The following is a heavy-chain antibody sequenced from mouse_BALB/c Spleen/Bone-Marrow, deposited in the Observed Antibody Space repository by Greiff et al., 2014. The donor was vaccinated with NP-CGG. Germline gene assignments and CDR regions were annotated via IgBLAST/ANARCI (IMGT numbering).Heavy chain of an antibody. CDR2: IYPGNVNT. CDR1: GYTFTRYY. CDR3: ARALSGTWFAY. V-gene: IGHV1S56*01. Sequence: VQLQQPGPELVKPGASVKISCKASGYTFTRYYIHWVKQRPGRGLEWIGWIYPGNVNTKYNEKFKDKATLTADKSSSTAYMQLSCLPPEDSAFYFCARALSGTWFAYWGQGTLVTVSA. J-gene: IGHJ3*01.